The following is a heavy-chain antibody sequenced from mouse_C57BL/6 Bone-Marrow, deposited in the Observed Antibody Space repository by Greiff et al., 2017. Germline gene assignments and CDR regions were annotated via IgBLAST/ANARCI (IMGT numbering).Heavy chain of an antibody. J-gene: IGHJ3*01. CDR1: GYTFTSYG. V-gene: IGHV1-81*01. D-gene: IGHD2-4*01. CDR2: IYPRSGNT. CDR3: ATLYYDYDLAWFAY. Sequence: QVQLQQSGAELARPGASVKLSCKASGYTFTSYGISWVKQRTGQGLEWIGEIYPRSGNTYYNEKFKGKDTLTADKSSSTAYMELRSLTSEDSAVYFCATLYYDYDLAWFAYWGQGTLVTVSA.